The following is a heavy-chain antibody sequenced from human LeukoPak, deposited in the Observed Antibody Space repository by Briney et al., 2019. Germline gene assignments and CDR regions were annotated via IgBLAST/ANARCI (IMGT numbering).Heavy chain of an antibody. CDR1: GYTFTGYY. CDR3: ARDRTIAVAGTGGY. D-gene: IGHD6-19*01. J-gene: IGHJ4*02. V-gene: IGHV1-2*02. CDR2: INPNSGGT. Sequence: ASVKVSCKASGYTFTGYYMHWVRQAPGQGLEWMGWINPNSGGTNYAQKFQGRVTMTGDTSISTAYMELSRLRSDDTAVYYCARDRTIAVAGTGGYWGQGTLVTVSS.